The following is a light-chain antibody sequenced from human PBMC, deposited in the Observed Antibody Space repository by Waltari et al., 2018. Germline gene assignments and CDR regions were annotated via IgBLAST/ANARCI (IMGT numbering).Light chain of an antibody. CDR2: DVS. V-gene: IGLV2-11*01. J-gene: IGLJ2*01. CDR3: SSYAGSYTLV. Sequence: QSALTQPGSVSGSPGQSVTISCTGASSDVGDYNYVSWYQQHPGKAPKLMIFDVSKRASGVPDRFSGSKSGNTASLTISGLQAEDEADYYCSSYAGSYTLVFGGGTKLTVL. CDR1: SSDVGDYNY.